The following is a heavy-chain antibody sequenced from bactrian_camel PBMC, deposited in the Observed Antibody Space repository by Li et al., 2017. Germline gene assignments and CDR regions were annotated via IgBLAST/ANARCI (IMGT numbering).Heavy chain of an antibody. Sequence: HVQLVESGGGSVQAGGSLTLSCEVSDYHYDTYCMGWFRQAPGKEREGVTVIDNDGSEIYVDSVKGRFTISKDNTKNILYLQMNSLKPEDTAMYYCAADFRTVVAGCTFYDYTYWGRGTQVTVS. D-gene: IGHD6*01. CDR3: AADFRTVVAGCTFYDYTY. CDR1: DYHYDTYC. J-gene: IGHJ4*01. V-gene: IGHV3S6*01. CDR2: IDNDGSEI.